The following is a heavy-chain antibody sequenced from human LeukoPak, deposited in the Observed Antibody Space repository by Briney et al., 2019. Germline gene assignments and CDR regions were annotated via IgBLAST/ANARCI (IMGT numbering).Heavy chain of an antibody. D-gene: IGHD5-12*01. Sequence: ASVKLSCKASGYTFTSYDINWVREATGQGLEWMGWMSPDSGYTGYAQTFQGRVTLTRNTSVSTAFMELSCLRSEDTAVYYCEIYTGYDSFWGQGTLVTVSS. CDR1: GYTFTSYD. V-gene: IGHV1-8*01. CDR3: EIYTGYDSF. CDR2: MSPDSGYT. J-gene: IGHJ4*02.